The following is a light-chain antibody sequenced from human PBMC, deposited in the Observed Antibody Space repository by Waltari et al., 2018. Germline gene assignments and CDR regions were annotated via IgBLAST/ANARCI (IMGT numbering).Light chain of an antibody. J-gene: IGKJ1*01. Sequence: IVLTQSPGTLSLSPGVRATLSCRASQSVNTYLAWYQQKPGQAPRLLIYGAYTRAAGIPDRFSGSGFGTDFSLTISRLEAEDFAVYFCQHHVRLPATFGQGTKVEIK. CDR2: GAY. V-gene: IGKV3-20*01. CDR3: QHHVRLPAT. CDR1: QSVNTY.